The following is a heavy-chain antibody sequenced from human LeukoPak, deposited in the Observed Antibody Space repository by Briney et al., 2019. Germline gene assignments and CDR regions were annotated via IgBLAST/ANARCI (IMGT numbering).Heavy chain of an antibody. Sequence: RESGPALVKPTQTLTLTCTFSGFSLTTSRMCVSWIRLPPGKALEWLARIDWDDDKYYSTSLKTRLTISKDTSKNQVVLTMTNMDPVDTATYYCAREEVTGKVDYWGQGTLVTVSS. V-gene: IGHV2-70*11. J-gene: IGHJ4*02. CDR1: GFSLTTSRMC. D-gene: IGHD6-19*01. CDR3: AREEVTGKVDY. CDR2: IDWDDDK.